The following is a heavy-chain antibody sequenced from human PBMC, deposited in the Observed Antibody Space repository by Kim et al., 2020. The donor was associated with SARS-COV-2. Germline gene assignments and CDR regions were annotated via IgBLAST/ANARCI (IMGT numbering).Heavy chain of an antibody. J-gene: IGHJ4*02. D-gene: IGHD2-2*01. CDR3: ARFRQSVVPAAMYFDY. V-gene: IGHV4-30-4*01. Sequence: SETLSLTCTVSGGSISSGDYYWSWIRQPPGKGLEWIGYIYYSGSTYYNPSLKSRVTISVDTSKNQFSLKLSSVTAADTAVYYCARFRQSVVPAAMYFDYCGQGTLVTVSS. CDR1: GGSISSGDYY. CDR2: IYYSGST.